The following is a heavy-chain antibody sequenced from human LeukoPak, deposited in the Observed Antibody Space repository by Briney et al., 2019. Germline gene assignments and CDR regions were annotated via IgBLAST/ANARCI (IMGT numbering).Heavy chain of an antibody. V-gene: IGHV4-31*03. D-gene: IGHD3-3*01. CDR1: GGSISSGGYY. J-gene: IGHJ4*02. CDR3: ARVITIFGVVPD. CDR2: IYYSGST. Sequence: SETLSLTCTVSGGSISSGGYYWSWIRQHPGKGLEWIGYIYYSGSTYYNPSLKSRVTISVDTSKNQFSLKLSSVTAADTAVYYCARVITIFGVVPDWGQGTLVTVSS.